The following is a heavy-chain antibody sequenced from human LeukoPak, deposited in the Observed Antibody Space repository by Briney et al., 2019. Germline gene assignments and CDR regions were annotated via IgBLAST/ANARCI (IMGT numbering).Heavy chain of an antibody. J-gene: IGHJ4*02. V-gene: IGHV3-33*01. CDR1: GFTFSSYG. CDR2: IWYDGGNK. D-gene: IGHD5-12*01. Sequence: GGSLRLSCAASGFTFSSYGMHWVRQAPGKGPEWVAVIWYDGGNKYYADSVKGRFTISRDNSKNTLYLQMNSLRAEDTAVYYCAQMATIGRSIFNWGQGTLVTVSS. CDR3: AQMATIGRSIFN.